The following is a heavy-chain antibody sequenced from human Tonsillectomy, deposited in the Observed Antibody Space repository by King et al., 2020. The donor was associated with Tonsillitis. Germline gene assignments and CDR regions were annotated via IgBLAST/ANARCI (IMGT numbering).Heavy chain of an antibody. CDR1: GYTFTNYL. D-gene: IGHD2-2*03. CDR3: VRDGYCSSNSCKFDY. Sequence: VQLVESGAEVKKPGASVKVSCTASGYTFTNYLMHWVRQAPRQGLEWMGIINPSGGSTKYAQKFQGRVTVTRDTSTSTVYMEMSSLRSEDTAVYYCVRDGYCSSNSCKFDYWGQGTLVTVSS. V-gene: IGHV1-46*03. J-gene: IGHJ4*02. CDR2: INPSGGST.